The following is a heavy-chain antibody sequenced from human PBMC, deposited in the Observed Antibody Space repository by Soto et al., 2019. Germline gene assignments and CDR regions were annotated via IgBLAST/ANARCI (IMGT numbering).Heavy chain of an antibody. V-gene: IGHV2-5*01. CDR3: ARGDIVVVVGWVGFDY. J-gene: IGHJ4*02. D-gene: IGHD2-15*01. Sequence: QITLKESGPTLVKPTQTLTLTCTFSGFSLSTSGVGVGWIRQPPGKALEWLALIYWNDDKRYSPSLKSRLTITKDTSKNQVVLTMTNMDPVDTATYYCARGDIVVVVGWVGFDYWGQGTLVTDSS. CDR2: IYWNDDK. CDR1: GFSLSTSGVG.